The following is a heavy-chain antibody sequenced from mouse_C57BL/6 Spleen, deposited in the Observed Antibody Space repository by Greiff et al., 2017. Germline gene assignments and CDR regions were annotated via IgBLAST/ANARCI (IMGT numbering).Heavy chain of an antibody. CDR2: IDPEDGDT. V-gene: IGHV14-1*01. CDR3: TTDDCGSCAY. D-gene: IGHD1-1*01. J-gene: IGHJ3*01. CDR1: GFNFNDYY. Sequence: VQLQQSGAELVRPGASVKLSCTASGFNFNDYYMHWVKQRPEQGLEWIGRIDPEDGDTDYAPKFQGKATMTADTSSNTAYLQLSSLTSEDTAVYYCTTDDCGSCAYWGQGTLVTVSA.